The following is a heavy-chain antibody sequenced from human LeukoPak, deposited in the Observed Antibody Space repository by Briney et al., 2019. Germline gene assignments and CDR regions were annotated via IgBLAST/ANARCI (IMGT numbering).Heavy chain of an antibody. Sequence: PGGSLRLSCAASGFTFSSYSMNWVRQAPGKGLEWVSSISSSSSYIYYADSVKGRFTISRDNAKNSLYLQMNSLRAEDTAVYYCARGYSGYDWGGFDPWGQGTLVTVSS. CDR1: GFTFSSYS. CDR3: ARGYSGYDWGGFDP. V-gene: IGHV3-21*01. J-gene: IGHJ5*02. D-gene: IGHD5-12*01. CDR2: ISSSSSYI.